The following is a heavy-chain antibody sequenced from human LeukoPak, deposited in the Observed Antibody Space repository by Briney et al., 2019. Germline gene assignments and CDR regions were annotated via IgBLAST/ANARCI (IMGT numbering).Heavy chain of an antibody. CDR1: GYTFTSYG. D-gene: IGHD3-10*01. J-gene: IGHJ4*02. CDR3: ATSLLPAPLYY. CDR2: ISTFNGNT. V-gene: IGHV1-18*01. Sequence: ASVKVSCKASGYTFTSYGISWVRQAPGQGLEWMGWISTFNGNTNYAQKLQGRVTMTTDTSTRTAYMELRSLSSDDTAVYYCATSLLPAPLYYWGQGTLVTVSS.